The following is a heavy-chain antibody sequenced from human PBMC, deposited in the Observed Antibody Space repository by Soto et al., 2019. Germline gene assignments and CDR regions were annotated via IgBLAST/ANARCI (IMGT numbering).Heavy chain of an antibody. CDR3: ARAVPGYSRGGWFDP. CDR2: ISAYNGNT. Sequence: ASVKVSCKASGYTFTSYGISWVRQAPGQGLEWMGWISAYNGNTNYAQKLQGRVTMTTDTSTSTAYMELRSLRSDDTAVYYCARAVPGYSRGGWFDPWGQGTLVTVSS. V-gene: IGHV1-18*01. D-gene: IGHD6-13*01. CDR1: GYTFTSYG. J-gene: IGHJ5*02.